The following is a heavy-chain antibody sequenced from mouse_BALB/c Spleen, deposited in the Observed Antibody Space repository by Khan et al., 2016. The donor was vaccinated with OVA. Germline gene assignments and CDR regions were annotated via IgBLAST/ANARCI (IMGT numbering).Heavy chain of an antibody. D-gene: IGHD3-2*02. Sequence: QVQLKESGAELVRPGASVKLSCKTSGYIFTSYWMHWVKQRPGKGLEWIARIYPETDNTKYNEKVKDKATLTADKSSSTAYLQLSSLKSDASAVYFCARHEAFYYLDYWGQGTTLTVSS. CDR2: IYPETDNT. V-gene: IGHV1-76*01. CDR3: ARHEAFYYLDY. J-gene: IGHJ2*01. CDR1: GYIFTSYW.